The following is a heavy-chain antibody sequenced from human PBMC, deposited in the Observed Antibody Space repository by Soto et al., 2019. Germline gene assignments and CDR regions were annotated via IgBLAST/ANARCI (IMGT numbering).Heavy chain of an antibody. CDR3: ARGVGIAALPGTPGRVARDI. CDR1: GFTFSNFA. D-gene: IGHD3-10*01. Sequence: QVQLVESGGGAVQSGRSLRLSCSASGFTFSNFAMHWVRQAPGKGLEWVAVISYDGNNRYYLESVEGRFAISRDNSNNSIYLQMNNQRPEDTAVYYWARGVGIAALPGTPGRVARDIWGQGTRITFSS. J-gene: IGHJ3*02. V-gene: IGHV3-30*09. CDR2: ISYDGNNR.